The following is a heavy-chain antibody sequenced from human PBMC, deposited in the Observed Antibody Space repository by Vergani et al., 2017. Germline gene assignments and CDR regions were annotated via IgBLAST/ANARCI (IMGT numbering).Heavy chain of an antibody. CDR2: IYPGDSDT. Sequence: EVQLVQSGAEVKKPGESLRISCKGSGYSFTSYWIGWVRQMPGKGLEWMVIIYPGDSDTRYSPSFQEQVTIPADKSISTAYLQWSSLKASDTAMYYCARLREYSRSWYYFDYGGQATLVTVSS. CDR1: GYSFTSYW. V-gene: IGHV5-51*01. CDR3: ARLREYSRSWYYFDY. D-gene: IGHD6-13*01. J-gene: IGHJ4*02.